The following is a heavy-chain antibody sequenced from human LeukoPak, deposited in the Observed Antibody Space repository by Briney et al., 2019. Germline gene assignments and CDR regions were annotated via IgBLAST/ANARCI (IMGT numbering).Heavy chain of an antibody. CDR3: ARQEPSYCSNSRCYPYYFDY. D-gene: IGHD2-2*01. CDR1: GGSMSSYY. V-gene: IGHV4-39*01. CDR2: IYYSGST. Sequence: SETLSLTCTVSGGSMSSYYWGWIRQPPGKGPEWIGSIYYSGSTYDNPSLKSRVTISVDTSKNQFSLKLNSVTAADTAVYFCARQEPSYCSNSRCYPYYFDYWGQGTLVTVSS. J-gene: IGHJ4*02.